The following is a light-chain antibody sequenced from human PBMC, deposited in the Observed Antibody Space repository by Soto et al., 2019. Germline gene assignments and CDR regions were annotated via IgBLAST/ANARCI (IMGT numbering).Light chain of an antibody. J-gene: IGKJ1*01. CDR2: AAS. Sequence: DIQMTQSPSSLSASVGETITITCRASQSISSSLNWFQHSPGQPPKLLLFAASNLHAGVPPRFSGSGSGTSFSLTSRSLQPEDVATYYCQQSFNLPRTFGPGTRVEFK. CDR1: QSISSS. V-gene: IGKV1-39*01. CDR3: QQSFNLPRT.